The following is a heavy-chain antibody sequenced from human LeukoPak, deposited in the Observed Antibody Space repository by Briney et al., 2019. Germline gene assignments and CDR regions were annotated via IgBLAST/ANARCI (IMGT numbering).Heavy chain of an antibody. CDR2: IKEDGSGI. CDR1: GFTFSSYW. J-gene: IGHJ4*02. CDR3: ARGDTSGYYYRFFDY. D-gene: IGHD3-22*01. Sequence: GGSLRLSCGASGFTFSSYWMSWVRQAPGKGLEWVANIKEDGSGIYYVDSVEGRFTISRDNAKKSLYLQMNSLGAEDTAVYYCARGDTSGYYYRFFDYWGQGTLVTVSS. V-gene: IGHV3-7*01.